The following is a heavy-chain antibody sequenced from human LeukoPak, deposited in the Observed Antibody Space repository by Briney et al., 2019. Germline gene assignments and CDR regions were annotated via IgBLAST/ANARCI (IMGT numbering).Heavy chain of an antibody. CDR1: GGSISSGDYY. J-gene: IGHJ3*02. V-gene: IGHV4-30-4*01. CDR2: IYCSGST. CDR3: AREAYGGNVAFDI. D-gene: IGHD4-23*01. Sequence: PSETLSLTLSVSGGSISSGDYYWSWTRQPPGKGLEWIGYIYCSGSTYYKPSLKRRVTISVDTSKNQFSLKLSSVTAADTAVYYCAREAYGGNVAFDIGGQGTMVTVST.